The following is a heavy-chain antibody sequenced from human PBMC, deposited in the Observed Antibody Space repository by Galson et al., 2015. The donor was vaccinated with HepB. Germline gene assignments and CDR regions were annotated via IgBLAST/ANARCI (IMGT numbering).Heavy chain of an antibody. V-gene: IGHV1-69*13. Sequence: SVKVSCKASGGTFSSYAISWVRQAPGQGLEWMGGIIPIFGTANYARKFQGRVTITADESTSTAYMELSSLRSEDTAVYYCARVVPAASGGYYYYGMDVWGQGTTVTVSS. CDR2: IIPIFGTA. D-gene: IGHD2-2*01. J-gene: IGHJ6*02. CDR3: ARVVPAASGGYYYYGMDV. CDR1: GGTFSSYA.